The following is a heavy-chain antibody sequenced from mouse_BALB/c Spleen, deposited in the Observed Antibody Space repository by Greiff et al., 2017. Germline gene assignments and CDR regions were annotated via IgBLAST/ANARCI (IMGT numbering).Heavy chain of an antibody. CDR1: GYTFTDYW. V-gene: IGHV1-69*01. J-gene: IGHJ3*01. CDR2: IDTSDSYT. CDR3: ARASSDPSY. Sequence: VQLQQPGAELVMPGASVKMSCKASGYTFTDYWMHWVKQRPGQGLEWIGAIDTSDSYTSYNQKFKGKATLTVDESSSTAYMQLSSLTSEDSAVYYCARASSDPSYWGQGTLVTVSA. D-gene: IGHD3-1*01.